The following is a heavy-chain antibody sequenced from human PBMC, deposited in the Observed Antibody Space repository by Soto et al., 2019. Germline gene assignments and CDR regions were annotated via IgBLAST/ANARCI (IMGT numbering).Heavy chain of an antibody. J-gene: IGHJ4*02. CDR1: GGTFSSYA. CDR3: ASRGYRGYGVLYYFDY. D-gene: IGHD5-12*01. Sequence: QVQLVQSGAEVKKPGSSEKVSCKASGGTFSSYAISWVRQAPGQGLEWMGGIIPIFGTANYAQKFQGRVTITADESTSTSYMELSSLRSEDTAVYYCASRGYRGYGVLYYFDYWGQGTLVTVSS. CDR2: IIPIFGTA. V-gene: IGHV1-69*01.